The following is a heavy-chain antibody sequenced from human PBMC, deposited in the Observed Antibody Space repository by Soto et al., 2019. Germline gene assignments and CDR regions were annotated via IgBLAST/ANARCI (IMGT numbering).Heavy chain of an antibody. J-gene: IGHJ5*02. Sequence: GGSLRLSCAASGFTFGTYWMSWVRQAPGKGLEWVANIKQDGTEKWYVDSVKGRFTISRDNSKNTLYLQMNSLRAEDTALYYCAKEKISTSCCNWFDPWGQGTLVTVSS. D-gene: IGHD2-2*01. CDR1: GFTFGTYW. CDR2: IKQDGTEK. V-gene: IGHV3-7*05. CDR3: AKEKISTSCCNWFDP.